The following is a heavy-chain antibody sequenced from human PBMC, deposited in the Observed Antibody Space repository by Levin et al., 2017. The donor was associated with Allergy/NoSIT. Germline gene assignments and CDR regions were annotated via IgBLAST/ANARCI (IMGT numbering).Heavy chain of an antibody. Sequence: SETLSLTCKVSGGSISSGSYYWSWIRQPAAKGLEWIGRIYSSGSANYNPSLKIRVTIAVDTSKNQFSLKLSSVTAADTAVYYCARAEVGSEHWGQGTLVAVSS. D-gene: IGHD3-10*01. CDR3: ARAEVGSEH. CDR1: GGSISSGSYY. CDR2: IYSSGSA. J-gene: IGHJ1*01. V-gene: IGHV4-61*02.